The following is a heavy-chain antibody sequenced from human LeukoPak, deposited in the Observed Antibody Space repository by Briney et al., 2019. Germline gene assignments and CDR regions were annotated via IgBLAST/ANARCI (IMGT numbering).Heavy chain of an antibody. J-gene: IGHJ4*02. CDR2: FDPDDGET. CDR1: GYTLTELS. V-gene: IGHV1-24*01. Sequence: ASVKVSCKVSGYTLTELSMHWVRQAPGKGLEWMGGFDPDDGETIYAQKFQGRVTMTEDTSTDTAYMELSSLRSEDTAVYYCATPLKQSYYDSSGLNYWGQGTLVTVSS. D-gene: IGHD3-22*01. CDR3: ATPLKQSYYDSSGLNY.